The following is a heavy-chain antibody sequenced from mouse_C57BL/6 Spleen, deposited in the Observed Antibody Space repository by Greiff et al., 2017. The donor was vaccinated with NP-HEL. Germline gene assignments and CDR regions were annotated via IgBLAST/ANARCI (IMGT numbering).Heavy chain of an antibody. Sequence: EVQLVESGPGLVKPSQSLSLTCSVTGYSITSGYYWNWIRQFPGNKLEWMGYISYDGSNNYNPSLKNRISITRDTSKNQFFLKLNSVTTEDTATYYCAREWNDYVSFAYWGQGALVTVSA. J-gene: IGHJ3*01. V-gene: IGHV3-6*01. CDR3: AREWNDYVSFAY. CDR1: GYSITSGYY. D-gene: IGHD2-4*01. CDR2: ISYDGSN.